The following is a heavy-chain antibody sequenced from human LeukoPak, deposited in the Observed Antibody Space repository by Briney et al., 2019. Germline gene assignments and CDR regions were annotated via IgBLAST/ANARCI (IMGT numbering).Heavy chain of an antibody. Sequence: SETLSLTCTVSGGSISSYYWSWIRQPPGKGLEWIGYIYYSGSTNYNPSLKSRVTISVDTSKNQFSLKLSSATAADTAVYYCARGSGWYYYWGQGTLVTVS. CDR2: IYYSGST. V-gene: IGHV4-59*01. CDR1: GGSISSYY. J-gene: IGHJ4*02. D-gene: IGHD6-19*01. CDR3: ARGSGWYYY.